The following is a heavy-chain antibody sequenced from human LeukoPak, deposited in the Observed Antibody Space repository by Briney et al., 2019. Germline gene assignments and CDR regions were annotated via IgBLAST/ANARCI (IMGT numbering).Heavy chain of an antibody. CDR2: ITYGGKT. V-gene: IGHV4-34*01. CDR3: ARRRDTAALFYRYYYLDV. CDR1: GGSFSGYY. J-gene: IGHJ6*03. Sequence: SSETLSLTCAVYGGSFSGYYWSWIRQPLGKGLEWIGQITYGGKTKYNPSLKSRVTISIDTSKNQVSLKLHSVTAADTAVYYCARRRDTAALFYRYYYLDVWGKGTTVIISS. D-gene: IGHD2-2*01.